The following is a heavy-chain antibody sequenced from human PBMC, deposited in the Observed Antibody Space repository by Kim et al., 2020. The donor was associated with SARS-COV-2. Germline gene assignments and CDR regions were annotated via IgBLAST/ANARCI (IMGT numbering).Heavy chain of an antibody. V-gene: IGHV3-74*01. CDR3: GTIAVGAHYVEY. D-gene: IGHD1-26*01. Sequence: GGSLRLSCEGSGFTFSRYWMLWVRQAPGKGPVWISRISDDGRSTNYADSVKGRFTVSRDNAKNSLYVEMHSLRAEDTAVYYGGTIAVGAHYVEYWGLGTLVTVSS. J-gene: IGHJ4*02. CDR2: ISDDGRST. CDR1: GFTFSRYW.